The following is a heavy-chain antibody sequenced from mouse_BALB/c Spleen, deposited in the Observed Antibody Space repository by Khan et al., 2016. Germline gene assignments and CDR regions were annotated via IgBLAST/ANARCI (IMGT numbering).Heavy chain of an antibody. D-gene: IGHD2-10*02. CDR1: GYTFTNYG. Sequence: QIQLVQSGPELKKPGETVKISCKATGYTFTNYGVHWVKQAPGKGLKWMGWINTNTGAPTYDEEFKGRVAFSLETSASTAFLQIDNLKTEDTATYFCARWYGNYALDYWGQGTSVTVSS. V-gene: IGHV9-3*02. CDR3: ARWYGNYALDY. J-gene: IGHJ4*01. CDR2: INTNTGAP.